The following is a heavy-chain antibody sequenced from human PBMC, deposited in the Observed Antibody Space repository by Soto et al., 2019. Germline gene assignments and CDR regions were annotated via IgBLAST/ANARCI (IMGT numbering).Heavy chain of an antibody. CDR3: ARKGLLWFGPRNDAFDI. D-gene: IGHD3-10*01. CDR1: GFTFSSYA. Sequence: GSLRLSCAASGFTFSSYAMSWVRQAPGKGLEWVSAISGSGGSIYYADSVKGRFTISRDNSKNTLYLQMNSLRAEDTAVYYCARKGLLWFGPRNDAFDIWGQGTMVTVSS. J-gene: IGHJ3*02. V-gene: IGHV3-23*01. CDR2: ISGSGGSI.